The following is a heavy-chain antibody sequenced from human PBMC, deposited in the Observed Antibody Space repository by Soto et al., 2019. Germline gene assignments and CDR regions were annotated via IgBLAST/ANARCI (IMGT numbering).Heavy chain of an antibody. J-gene: IGHJ4*02. CDR3: ARVEYRYCSGGSCYDFDY. CDR2: IIPILGIA. Sequence: ASVKVSCKASGGTFSSYTISWVRQAPGQGLEWMGRIIPILGIANYAQKFQGRVTITADKSTSKAYMELSSLRSEDTAVYYCARVEYRYCSGGSCYDFDYWGQGTLVTVSS. D-gene: IGHD2-15*01. CDR1: GGTFSSYT. V-gene: IGHV1-69*02.